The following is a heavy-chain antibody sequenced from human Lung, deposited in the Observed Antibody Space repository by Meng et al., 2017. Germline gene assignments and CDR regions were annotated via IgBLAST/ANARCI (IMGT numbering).Heavy chain of an antibody. CDR3: ARDIGQWLVQRDLDY. Sequence: QVQLVQPGAEVKKPGGSVKGSCKASGYTFTSYGISWVRQAPGQGLEWMGWISAYNGNTNYAQKLQGRVTMTTDTSTSTAYMELRSLRSDDTAVYYCARDIGQWLVQRDLDYWGQGTLVTVSS. D-gene: IGHD6-19*01. CDR2: ISAYNGNT. CDR1: GYTFTSYG. J-gene: IGHJ4*02. V-gene: IGHV1-18*01.